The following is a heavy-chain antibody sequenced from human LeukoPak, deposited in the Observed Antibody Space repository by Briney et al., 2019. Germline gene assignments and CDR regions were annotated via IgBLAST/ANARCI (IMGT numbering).Heavy chain of an antibody. CDR1: GGPISSSSYS. CDR2: VFYSGRT. J-gene: IGHJ4*02. CDR3: ARPGGFGDYFDF. Sequence: PSETLSLTCTVSGGPISSSSYSWGWVRQPPGMGLGWIASVFYSGRTYYSPSLKSRVTISVDTSKNQFSLKLGSVTAADTAVYYCARPGGFGDYFDFWGQGTLVTVSS. V-gene: IGHV4-39*01. D-gene: IGHD3-16*01.